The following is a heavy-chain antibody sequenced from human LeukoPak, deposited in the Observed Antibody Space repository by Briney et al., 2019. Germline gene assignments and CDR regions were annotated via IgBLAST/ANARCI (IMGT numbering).Heavy chain of an antibody. J-gene: IGHJ4*02. Sequence: GGSLRLSCAASGFTFSDYDMSWVRQAPGKGLEWVSSMTTTSSYIYYADSVKGRFTISRDNAKNSLYLQMNSPRAEDTALYYCARLIGYAIAAAATDYWGQGALVTVSS. CDR1: GFTFSDYD. D-gene: IGHD6-13*01. V-gene: IGHV3-21*01. CDR2: MTTTSSYI. CDR3: ARLIGYAIAAAATDY.